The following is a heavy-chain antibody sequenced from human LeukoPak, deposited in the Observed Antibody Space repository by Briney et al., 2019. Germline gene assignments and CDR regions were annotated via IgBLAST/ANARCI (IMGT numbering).Heavy chain of an antibody. J-gene: IGHJ6*02. D-gene: IGHD5-18*01. CDR2: IYHSGST. V-gene: IGHV4-59*12. CDR3: ARLNRYSYGSYYGMDV. Sequence: PSETLSLTCTVSGGSIINYYWSWIRQPPGKGLEWIGEIYHSGSTNYNPSLKSRVTISVDKSKNQFSLKLSSVTAADTAVYYCARLNRYSYGSYYGMDVWGQGTTVTVSS. CDR1: GGSIINYY.